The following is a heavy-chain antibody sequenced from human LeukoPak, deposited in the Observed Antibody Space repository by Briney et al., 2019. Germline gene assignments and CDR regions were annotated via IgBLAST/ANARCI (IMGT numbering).Heavy chain of an antibody. J-gene: IGHJ4*02. CDR3: AREDCSSTSCYTGRY. V-gene: IGHV3-7*01. CDR1: GFTFSSYW. CDR2: IKQDESEK. Sequence: PGGSLRLSCAASGFTFSSYWMSWVRQAPGKGLEWVANIKQDESEKYYVDSVKGRFTISRDNAKNSLYLQMNSLRAEDTAVYYCAREDCSSTSCYTGRYWGQGTLVTVSS. D-gene: IGHD2-2*02.